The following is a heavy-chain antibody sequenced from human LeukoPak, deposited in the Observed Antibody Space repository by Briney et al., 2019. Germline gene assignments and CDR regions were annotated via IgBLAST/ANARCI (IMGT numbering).Heavy chain of an antibody. CDR1: GGSFSGYY. D-gene: IGHD1-26*01. CDR2: INHSGST. CDR3: ARRRRMRSGSYRVGAFDI. V-gene: IGHV4-34*01. Sequence: SETLSLTCAVYGGSFSGYYWSWIRQPPGKGLEWIGEINHSGSTNYNPSLKSRVTISVDTSKNQFSLKLSSVTAADTAVYYRARRRRMRSGSYRVGAFDIWGQGTMVTVSS. J-gene: IGHJ3*02.